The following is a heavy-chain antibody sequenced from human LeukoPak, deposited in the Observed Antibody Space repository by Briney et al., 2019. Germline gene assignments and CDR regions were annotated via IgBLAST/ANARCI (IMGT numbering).Heavy chain of an antibody. V-gene: IGHV4-59*08. CDR3: ARHQDGYGDYFDF. J-gene: IGHJ4*02. Sequence: SETLSLTCSVSGGSISNSYWSWIRQPPGKGLEWIGYIHSSGRTKYDHSLESRVTISIDTSMNHFSLNVSSVTAPDTAVYYCARHQDGYGDYFDFWGQGILVTVSS. D-gene: IGHD5-24*01. CDR1: GGSISNSY. CDR2: IHSSGRT.